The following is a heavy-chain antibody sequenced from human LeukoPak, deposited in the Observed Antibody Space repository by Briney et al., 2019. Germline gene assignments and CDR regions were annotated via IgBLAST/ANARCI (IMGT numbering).Heavy chain of an antibody. V-gene: IGHV4-39*05. CDR2: IFYTGAT. CDR1: GVSINNNHYY. J-gene: IGHJ4*02. Sequence: PSETPSVTCTVSGVSINNNHYYWGWVRQPPGKGLEWIGNIFYTGATYYNASLKSRVTMSVDTSKNQFSLQLTSVTAADTAVYFCATDLYGDFDDYWGQGPMLSVSS. D-gene: IGHD4-17*01. CDR3: ATDLYGDFDDY.